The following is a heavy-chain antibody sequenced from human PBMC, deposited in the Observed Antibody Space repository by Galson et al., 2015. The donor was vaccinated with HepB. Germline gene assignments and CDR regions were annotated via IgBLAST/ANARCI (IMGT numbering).Heavy chain of an antibody. Sequence: ETLSLTCAVYGGSFSGYYWSWIRQPPGKGLEWIGETNHSGSTNYNPSLKSRVTILVDTSQNQFPLKLRSVTAADTAGYYCVERAVAGPLSWFDPWGQGTLVTVSS. CDR2: TNHSGST. CDR3: VERAVAGPLSWFDP. V-gene: IGHV4-34*01. CDR1: GGSFSGYY. J-gene: IGHJ5*02. D-gene: IGHD6-19*01.